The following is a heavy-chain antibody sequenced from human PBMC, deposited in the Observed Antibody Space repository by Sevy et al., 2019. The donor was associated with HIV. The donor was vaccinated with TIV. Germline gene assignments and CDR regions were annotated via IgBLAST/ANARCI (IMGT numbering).Heavy chain of an antibody. V-gene: IGHV3-53*01. CDR1: GFTVSSNY. D-gene: IGHD4-17*01. CDR2: IYSGGST. J-gene: IGHJ4*02. Sequence: GGSLRLSCAASGFTVSSNYMSWVRQAPGKGLEWVSVIYSGGSTYYEDSVKGRFTISIDNSKNTLYLQMNSLRAEDTAVYYCTSDYGDYDVYWGQGTLVTVSS. CDR3: TSDYGDYDVY.